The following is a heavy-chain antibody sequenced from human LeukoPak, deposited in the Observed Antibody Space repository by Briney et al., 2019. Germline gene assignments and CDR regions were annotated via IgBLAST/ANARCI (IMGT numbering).Heavy chain of an antibody. CDR1: GYTFTSYY. CDR2: INPNSGAT. J-gene: IGHJ4*02. Sequence: ASVKVSCKASGYTFTSYYIHWVRQAPGQGLEWMGWINPNSGATNFAQHFQGRVTMTRDTSISTAYMELSRLRSDDTAVYYCASWKYCSVGSCPDYWGRGTLVTVSS. CDR3: ASWKYCSVGSCPDY. V-gene: IGHV1-2*02. D-gene: IGHD2-15*01.